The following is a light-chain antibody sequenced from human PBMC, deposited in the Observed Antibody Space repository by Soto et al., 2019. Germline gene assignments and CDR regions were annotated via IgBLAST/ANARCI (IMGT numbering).Light chain of an antibody. CDR1: SSDVGGYNF. CDR2: EVN. V-gene: IGLV2-8*01. Sequence: QSALTQAPSASGSPGQSVTISCTGTSSDVGGYNFVSWYQHHPGKAPKLIIYEVNKRPSGVPNRFSGSKSGNTASLTVSGLQAVDEADYYCNSYAGSNIYVFGTGTKLTVL. CDR3: NSYAGSNIYV. J-gene: IGLJ1*01.